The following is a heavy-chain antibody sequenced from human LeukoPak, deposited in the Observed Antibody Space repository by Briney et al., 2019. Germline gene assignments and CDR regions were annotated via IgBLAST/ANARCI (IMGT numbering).Heavy chain of an antibody. Sequence: PGGSLRLSCAASGFTFSSYIMNWVRQAPGKGLEWVSSISSSSSYIYYADSVKGRFTISRDNAKNSLYLQMNSLRAEDTAVYYCARDRLRFLEYGMDVWGQGTTVTVSS. CDR1: GFTFSSYI. CDR3: ARDRLRFLEYGMDV. J-gene: IGHJ6*02. D-gene: IGHD3-3*01. CDR2: ISSSSSYI. V-gene: IGHV3-21*01.